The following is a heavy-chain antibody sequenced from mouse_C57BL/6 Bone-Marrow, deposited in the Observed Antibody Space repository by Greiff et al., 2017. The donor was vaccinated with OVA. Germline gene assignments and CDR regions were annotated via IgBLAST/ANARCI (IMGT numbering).Heavy chain of an antibody. J-gene: IGHJ1*03. CDR1: GFPFSDYG. V-gene: IGHV5-17*01. D-gene: IGHD1-1*01. CDR2: ISSGRSPI. Sequence: EVQVVASGGGLVKPGGSLTLSCAASGFPFSDYGMHWVRQAPEKGLEWVAYISSGRSPIYYADTVKGRFTISRDNAKNNLFLQMTSRRSEDTAMYYCARGYYGSSLWYFEVWGTGTTVTVSS. CDR3: ARGYYGSSLWYFEV.